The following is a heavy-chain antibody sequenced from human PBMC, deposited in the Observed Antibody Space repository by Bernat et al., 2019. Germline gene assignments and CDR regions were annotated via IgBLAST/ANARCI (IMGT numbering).Heavy chain of an antibody. Sequence: QLQLQESGPGLVKPSETLSLTCTVSGGSISSSSYYWGWIRQPPGKGLEWIGSIYYSGSTYYNPSLKSRVTISVDTSENQFSLKLSSVTAADTAVYYCARPSSGWDYYFDYWGQGTLVTVSS. J-gene: IGHJ4*02. CDR1: GGSISSSSYY. CDR3: ARPSSGWDYYFDY. D-gene: IGHD6-19*01. CDR2: IYYSGST. V-gene: IGHV4-39*01.